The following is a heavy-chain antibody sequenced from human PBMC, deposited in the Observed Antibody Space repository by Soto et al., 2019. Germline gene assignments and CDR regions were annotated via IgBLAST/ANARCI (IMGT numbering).Heavy chain of an antibody. V-gene: IGHV3-49*03. D-gene: IGHD3-16*02. CDR3: TRSLWTRLGELSPHWFDP. CDR1: GFTFGDYA. Sequence: PGGSLRLSCTASGFTFGDYAISWFRQATGKGLEWVGFIRSKAYGGTTEYAASVKGRFTISRDDSKSIAYLQMNSLKTEDTAVYYCTRSLWTRLGELSPHWFDPWGQGTLVTVSS. CDR2: IRSKAYGGTT. J-gene: IGHJ5*02.